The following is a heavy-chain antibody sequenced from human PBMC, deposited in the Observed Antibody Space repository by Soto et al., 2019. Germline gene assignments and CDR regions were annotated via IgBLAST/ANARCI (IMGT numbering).Heavy chain of an antibody. V-gene: IGHV5-51*01. Sequence: PGESLKISCKVSGYSFTRNWIGWLRQRPGKGLEWMGIIYPGDSNIKYSPSFQGQVSISADKSINAAYLQWSSLKASDTAIYYCARLLGSTGSHYGFEVWGQGTTVTVSS. CDR2: IYPGDSNI. D-gene: IGHD6-13*01. J-gene: IGHJ6*01. CDR1: GYSFTRNW. CDR3: ARLLGSTGSHYGFEV.